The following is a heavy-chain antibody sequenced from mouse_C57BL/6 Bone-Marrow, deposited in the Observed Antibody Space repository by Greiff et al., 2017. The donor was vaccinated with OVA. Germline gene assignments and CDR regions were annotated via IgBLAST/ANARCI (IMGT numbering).Heavy chain of an antibody. J-gene: IGHJ2*01. V-gene: IGHV5-6*02. Sequence: EVKVVESGGDLVKPGGSLKLSCAASGFTFSSYGMSWVRQTPDKRLEWVATISSGGSYTYYPDSVKGRFTISRDNAKNTLYLQMSSLKSEDTAMYYCARRANYTLGDYWGQGTTLTVSS. CDR3: ARRANYTLGDY. CDR2: ISSGGSYT. CDR1: GFTFSSYG. D-gene: IGHD1-1*01.